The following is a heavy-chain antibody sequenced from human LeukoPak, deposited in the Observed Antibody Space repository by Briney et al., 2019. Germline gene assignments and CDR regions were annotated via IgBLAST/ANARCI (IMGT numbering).Heavy chain of an antibody. Sequence: ASVKVSCKTSGYTFTSYGFSWVRQAPGQGLECMGWISAYTGYTNYAQKFQGRVTMTTDTSTSTAYMELRSLRSDDTAVYYCARDWEAGYSSTWAHFDYWGQGTLVTVSS. D-gene: IGHD6-13*01. CDR1: GYTFTSYG. J-gene: IGHJ4*02. CDR2: ISAYTGYT. CDR3: ARDWEAGYSSTWAHFDY. V-gene: IGHV1-18*01.